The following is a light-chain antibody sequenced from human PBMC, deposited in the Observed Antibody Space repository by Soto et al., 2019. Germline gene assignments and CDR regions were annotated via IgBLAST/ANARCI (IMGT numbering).Light chain of an antibody. J-gene: IGKJ5*01. Sequence: DIQMTQSPSTLSASVGDRVTITCRASQSISSWLAWYQQKPGKAPKLLIYDASSLESGVPSRFSGSGSGTEFTLTISSLQPDDFATYYCQRSYSTPTITFGQGTRLE. CDR2: DAS. CDR1: QSISSW. V-gene: IGKV1-5*01. CDR3: QRSYSTPTIT.